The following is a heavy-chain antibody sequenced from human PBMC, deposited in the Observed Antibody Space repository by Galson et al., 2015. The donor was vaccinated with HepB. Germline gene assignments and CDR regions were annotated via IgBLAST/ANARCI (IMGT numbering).Heavy chain of an antibody. J-gene: IGHJ4*02. CDR1: GFTFGDSW. Sequence: SLRLSCAASGFTFGDSWMTWVRLDPGKGLEWVASISHDGSKTYYVDSARGRFTISRDNAKNSLSLQMSSLRVDDTAVYYCAKVVTGSADCWGQGALVTVHS. CDR3: AKVVTGSADC. CDR2: ISHDGSKT. V-gene: IGHV3-7*03.